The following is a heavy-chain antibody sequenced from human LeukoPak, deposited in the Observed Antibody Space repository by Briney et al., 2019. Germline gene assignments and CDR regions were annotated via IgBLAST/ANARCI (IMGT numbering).Heavy chain of an antibody. CDR2: IYHRGST. CDR1: GGSISSGGYY. V-gene: IGHV4-30-2*01. D-gene: IGHD3-10*01. CDR3: ARDPLKRFGGGDGFGY. J-gene: IGHJ4*02. Sequence: SETLSLTCTVSGGSISSGGYYWSWIRQPPGKGLEWIGYIYHRGSTYYNPSLKSRVTISVDRSKNQFSLKLSSVTAADTAVYYCARDPLKRFGGGDGFGYWGQGTLVTVSS.